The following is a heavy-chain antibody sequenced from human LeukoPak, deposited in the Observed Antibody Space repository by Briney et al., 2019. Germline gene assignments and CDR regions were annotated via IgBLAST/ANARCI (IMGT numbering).Heavy chain of an antibody. Sequence: GESLKISCPASGYSFTNYWIGWVRQMPGKGLEWMGIIDPSDSETRYTPSFQSQVTISADKSLSTAYLQWNSLKASDTAMYYCARQTAMGRSGDYWGQGTLVIVSS. D-gene: IGHD5-18*01. CDR1: GYSFTNYW. CDR3: ARQTAMGRSGDY. V-gene: IGHV5-51*01. J-gene: IGHJ4*02. CDR2: IDPSDSET.